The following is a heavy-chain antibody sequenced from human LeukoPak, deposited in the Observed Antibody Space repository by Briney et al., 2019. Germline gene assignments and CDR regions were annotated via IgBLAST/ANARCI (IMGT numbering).Heavy chain of an antibody. D-gene: IGHD6-19*01. Sequence: PGGSLRLSCAASGFAFSSYAMIWVRQAPGKGLEWVSAISGSGGSTFYADSVKGRFTISRDNSKNTLYLQMSSLRAEDTAVFYCAKERYSSGWYYFDYWGQGTLVTVSS. J-gene: IGHJ4*02. V-gene: IGHV3-23*01. CDR3: AKERYSSGWYYFDY. CDR2: ISGSGGST. CDR1: GFAFSSYA.